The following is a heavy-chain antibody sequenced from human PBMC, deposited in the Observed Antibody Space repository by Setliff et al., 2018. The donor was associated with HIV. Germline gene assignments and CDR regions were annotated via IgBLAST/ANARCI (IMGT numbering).Heavy chain of an antibody. Sequence: PSETLSLTCTVSGGSISSDAYYWSWIRQHPGKGLEWIGYVYYTGSTYYNPSLKSRVTISVDTSKNQFSLKLKSVTAADTAVYYCARDLLDGTTVGVVVVTAPSWFDPWGQGTLVTVSS. CDR2: VYYTGST. J-gene: IGHJ5*02. CDR3: ARDLLDGTTVGVVVVTAPSWFDP. CDR1: GGSISSDAYY. V-gene: IGHV4-31*03. D-gene: IGHD2-15*01.